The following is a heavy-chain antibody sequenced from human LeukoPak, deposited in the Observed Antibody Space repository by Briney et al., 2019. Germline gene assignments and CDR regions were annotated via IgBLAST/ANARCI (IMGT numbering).Heavy chain of an antibody. D-gene: IGHD3-3*02. Sequence: GGSLRLYCAASGFTFSSYAMHWVRQAPGKGLEWVAVISYDGSNKYYADSVKGRFTISRDNSKNTLYLQMNSPRAEDTAVYYCAREISIGGAHLDYWGQGTLVTVSS. J-gene: IGHJ4*02. V-gene: IGHV3-30-3*01. CDR3: AREISIGGAHLDY. CDR1: GFTFSSYA. CDR2: ISYDGSNK.